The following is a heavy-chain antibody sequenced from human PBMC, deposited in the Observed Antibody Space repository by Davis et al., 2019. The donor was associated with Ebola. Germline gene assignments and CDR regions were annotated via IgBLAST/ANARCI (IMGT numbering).Heavy chain of an antibody. CDR2: IYYSGNA. CDR3: ARGWPSTVTTDYYAMDA. CDR1: GGSISSGDYF. D-gene: IGHD4-17*01. Sequence: MPSETLSLTCTVSGGSISSGDYFWSWIRQPPGKGLEWIGYIYYSGNAYYNPSLKSRVTISVDTSKNQFSLKVNSVTAADTAVYYCARGWPSTVTTDYYAMDAWGKGTTVTVSS. J-gene: IGHJ6*04. V-gene: IGHV4-30-4*01.